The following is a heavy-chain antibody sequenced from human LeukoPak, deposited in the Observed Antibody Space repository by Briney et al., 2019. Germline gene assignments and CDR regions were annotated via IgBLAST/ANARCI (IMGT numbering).Heavy chain of an antibody. J-gene: IGHJ4*02. CDR3: ARVGGYDSDFDY. D-gene: IGHD5-12*01. Sequence: ASVKVSCKASGYTFTSQGISWVRQALGQGLEWMGWINTYNGKTNYAQNLQGRVTMTTDTSTSTAYMELRSLRSDDTAVYYCARVGGYDSDFDYWGQGTLVTVSS. CDR2: INTYNGKT. V-gene: IGHV1-18*01. CDR1: GYTFTSQG.